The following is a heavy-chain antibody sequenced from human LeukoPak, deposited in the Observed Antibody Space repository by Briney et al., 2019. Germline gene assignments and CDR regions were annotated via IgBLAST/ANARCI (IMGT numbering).Heavy chain of an antibody. CDR1: GGSISSYY. D-gene: IGHD2-8*01. CDR3: ARAFAVLDAFDI. Sequence: SETLSLTCTVSGGSISSYYWTWIRQPAGKGLEWIGRISTSGSTNYNPSLKSRVTMSVDTSKNQFSLKLSSVTAADTAVYYCARAFAVLDAFDIWGQGTMVTVSS. V-gene: IGHV4-4*07. CDR2: ISTSGST. J-gene: IGHJ3*02.